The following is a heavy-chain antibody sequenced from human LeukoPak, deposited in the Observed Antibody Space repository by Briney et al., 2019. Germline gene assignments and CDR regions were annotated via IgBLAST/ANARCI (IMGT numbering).Heavy chain of an antibody. Sequence: GGSLRLSCAASGFTFSSYAMSWVRQAPGKGLEWVSAISGSGGSTYYADSVKGRFTISRDNSKNTLYLQMNSLRAEDTAVYYCAKDSITMVRGVIITGAFDIWGQGTMATVSS. D-gene: IGHD3-10*01. V-gene: IGHV3-23*01. J-gene: IGHJ3*02. CDR1: GFTFSSYA. CDR3: AKDSITMVRGVIITGAFDI. CDR2: ISGSGGST.